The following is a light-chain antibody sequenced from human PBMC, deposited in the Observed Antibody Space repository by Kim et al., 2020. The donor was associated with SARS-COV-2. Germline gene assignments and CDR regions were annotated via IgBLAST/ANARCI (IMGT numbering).Light chain of an antibody. J-gene: IGLJ1*01. CDR3: QAWDSSIYV. Sequence: SVSPGQTASITCSGDKLGDKYASWYQQKPGQSPVVVIFRDNRRPSGIPERFSGSNSGNTATLIISGTQAMDEADYYCQAWDSSIYVFGTGTKVTVL. CDR1: KLGDKY. CDR2: RDN. V-gene: IGLV3-1*01.